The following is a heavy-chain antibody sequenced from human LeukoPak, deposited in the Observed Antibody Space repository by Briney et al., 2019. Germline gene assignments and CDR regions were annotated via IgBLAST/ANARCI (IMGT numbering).Heavy chain of an antibody. Sequence: GGSLRLSFAASGFTFSSYGMHWVRQAPGKGLEWVAVISYDGSNKYYADSVKGRFTISRGNSKNTLYLQMNSLRAEDTAVYYCAKIVGATNPLDYWGQGTLVTVSS. CDR2: ISYDGSNK. CDR1: GFTFSSYG. D-gene: IGHD1-26*01. CDR3: AKIVGATNPLDY. J-gene: IGHJ4*02. V-gene: IGHV3-30*18.